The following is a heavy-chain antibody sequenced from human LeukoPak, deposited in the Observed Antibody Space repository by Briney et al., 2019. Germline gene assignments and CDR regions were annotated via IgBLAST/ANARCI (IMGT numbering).Heavy chain of an antibody. Sequence: SGGSLRLSCAASGFTVSSNYMSWVRQAPGKGLEWVSVIYSGGITYYADSVKGRFTISRDNSKNTLYLQMNSLRAEDTAVYYCAREDTTAGYYYYGMDVWGQGTTVTVSS. CDR1: GFTVSSNY. CDR3: AREDTTAGYYYYGMDV. D-gene: IGHD4-11*01. CDR2: IYSGGIT. V-gene: IGHV3-66*01. J-gene: IGHJ6*02.